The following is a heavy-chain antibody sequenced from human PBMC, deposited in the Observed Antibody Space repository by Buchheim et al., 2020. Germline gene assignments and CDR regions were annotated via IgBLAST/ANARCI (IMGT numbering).Heavy chain of an antibody. Sequence: QLQLQESGPGLVKPSETLSLTCTVSGGSISRSSYYWGWIRQPPGKGLEWIGSIYYSGSTYYNPSLKSRVTISVDTSKNQFSLKLSSVTAADTAVYYCARHRRGYSGYDHDYWGQGTL. CDR1: GGSISRSSYY. V-gene: IGHV4-39*01. J-gene: IGHJ4*02. CDR2: IYYSGST. D-gene: IGHD5-12*01. CDR3: ARHRRGYSGYDHDY.